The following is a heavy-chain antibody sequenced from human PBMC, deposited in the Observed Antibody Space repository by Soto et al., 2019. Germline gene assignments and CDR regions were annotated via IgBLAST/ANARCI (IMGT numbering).Heavy chain of an antibody. Sequence: VQLVESGGGVVQPGRSLRLSCAASGFTFSSYGMHWVRQAPGKGLEWVALIWFDGTTKYYVDSVKGRFTITRDNSKNKMYLQMNSLIDDDTDMYYCARAGTTVTHRGSFEYCGQGTLVTVSA. J-gene: IGHJ4*02. CDR2: IWFDGTTK. D-gene: IGHD4-17*01. V-gene: IGHV3-33*01. CDR3: ARAGTTVTHRGSFEY. CDR1: GFTFSSYG.